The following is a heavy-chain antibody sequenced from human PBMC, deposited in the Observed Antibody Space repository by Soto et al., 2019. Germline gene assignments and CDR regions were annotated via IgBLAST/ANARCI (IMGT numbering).Heavy chain of an antibody. CDR3: ARRGRRNWFDP. J-gene: IGHJ5*02. CDR1: GGSFSGYY. V-gene: IGHV4-34*01. Sequence: PSETLSLTCAVYGGSFSGYYWSWIRQPPGKGLEWIGEINHSGSTNYNPSLKSRVTISVDTSKNQFSLKLSSVTAADTAVYYCARRGRRNWFDPWGQGTLVTVSS. CDR2: INHSGST.